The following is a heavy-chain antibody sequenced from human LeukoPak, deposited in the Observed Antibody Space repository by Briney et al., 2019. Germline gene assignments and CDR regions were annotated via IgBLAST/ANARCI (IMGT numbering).Heavy chain of an antibody. Sequence: PSETLSLTCTVSGGSISSYYWSWIRQPPGKGLEWIGYIYYSGSTNYNPSLKSRVTISVDTSKNQFSLKLSSVTAADTAVYYCARVDCTYYFDYWGQGTLVTVSS. CDR1: GGSISSYY. D-gene: IGHD2-21*02. J-gene: IGHJ4*02. CDR3: ARVDCTYYFDY. V-gene: IGHV4-59*08. CDR2: IYYSGST.